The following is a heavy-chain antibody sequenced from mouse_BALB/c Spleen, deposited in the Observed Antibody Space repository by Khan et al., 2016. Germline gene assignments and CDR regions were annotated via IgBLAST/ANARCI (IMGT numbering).Heavy chain of an antibody. Sequence: QIQLVQSGPELKKPGETVKISCKASGYTFTNYGMNWVKQAPGKGLKWMGWINTNTGEPTYAEEFKGRFAFSLETSASTAYLQINNLTNEDTATYFCAEDYYGSNWFAYWGQGTLVTVS. CDR3: AEDYYGSNWFAY. D-gene: IGHD1-1*01. CDR2: INTNTGEP. V-gene: IGHV9-3*02. CDR1: GYTFTNYG. J-gene: IGHJ3*01.